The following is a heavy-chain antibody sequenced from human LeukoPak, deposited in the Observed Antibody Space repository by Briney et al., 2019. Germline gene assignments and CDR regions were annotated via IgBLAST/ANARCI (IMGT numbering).Heavy chain of an antibody. CDR1: GGSFSGYY. J-gene: IGHJ4*02. CDR3: ASYLRGYSYGYFDY. CDR2: IYYSGST. D-gene: IGHD5-18*01. V-gene: IGHV4-59*01. Sequence: PSETLSLTCAVYGGSFSGYYWSWIRQPPGKGLEWIGYIYYSGSTNYNPSLKSRVTISVDTSKNQFSLKMSSVTAADTAVYYCASYLRGYSYGYFDYWGQGTLVTVSS.